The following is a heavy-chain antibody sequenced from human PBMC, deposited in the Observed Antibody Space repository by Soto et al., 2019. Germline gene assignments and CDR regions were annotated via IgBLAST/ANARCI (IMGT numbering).Heavy chain of an antibody. V-gene: IGHV4-59*08. CDR3: ARHKKYGDYYHYYYYYYMDV. CDR2: IYYSGST. CDR1: GGSISSYY. J-gene: IGHJ6*03. Sequence: QVQLQESGPGLVKPSETLSLTCTVSGGSISSYYWSWIRQPPGKGLEWIGYIYYSGSTNYNPSLKSRVTVSVDTSKSQFSLKRSSVTAADTAVYYCARHKKYGDYYHYYYYYYMDVWGKGTTVTVSS. D-gene: IGHD4-17*01.